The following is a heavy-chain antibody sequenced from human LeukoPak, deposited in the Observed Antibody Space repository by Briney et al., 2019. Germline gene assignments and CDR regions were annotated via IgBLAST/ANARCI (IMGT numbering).Heavy chain of an antibody. D-gene: IGHD5-18*01. CDR3: ARDGRGYSHDLSYYYGMDV. CDR1: GYTSTSYG. CDR2: ISAYNGNT. J-gene: IGHJ6*02. V-gene: IGHV1-18*01. Sequence: ASVKVSCKASGYTSTSYGISWVRQAPGQGLEWMGWISAYNGNTNYAQKLQGRVTMTTDTSTSTAYMELRSLRSDDTAVYYCARDGRGYSHDLSYYYGMDVWGQGTTVTVSS.